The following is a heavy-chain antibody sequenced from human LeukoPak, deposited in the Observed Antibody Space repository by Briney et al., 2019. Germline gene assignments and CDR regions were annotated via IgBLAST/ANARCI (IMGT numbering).Heavy chain of an antibody. J-gene: IGHJ4*02. CDR2: ISSSSSYT. CDR3: ARTPPFDSSGYYY. V-gene: IGHV3-21*01. CDR1: AFTFSSYS. Sequence: GGSLRLSCAASAFTFSSYSMNWVRQDPGKGLDWVSSISSSSSYTYYAETVKGRFTISRDNAKNSLYLQMNSLRAEDTAVYYCARTPPFDSSGYYYWGQGTLVTVSS. D-gene: IGHD3-22*01.